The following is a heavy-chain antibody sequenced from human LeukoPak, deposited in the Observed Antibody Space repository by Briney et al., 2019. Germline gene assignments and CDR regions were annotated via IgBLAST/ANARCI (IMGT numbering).Heavy chain of an antibody. J-gene: IGHJ4*02. CDR1: GLTFSTYA. CDR2: IGGSGTGT. CDR3: VTDQVH. V-gene: IGHV3-23*01. Sequence: PGGSLRLSCAASGLTFSTYAMTWVRQAPGKGLDWVSSIGGSGTGTYYADSVKVRFTMSRDNARNTLFLQMSALRVDDTAMYYCVTDQVHWGQGTLVTVSS.